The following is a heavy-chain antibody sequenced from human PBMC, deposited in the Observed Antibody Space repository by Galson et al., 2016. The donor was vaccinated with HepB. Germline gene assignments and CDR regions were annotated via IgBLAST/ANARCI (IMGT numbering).Heavy chain of an antibody. CDR1: GFTFSSYD. CDR3: ASGGGYSGYFGLDV. D-gene: IGHD4-23*01. V-gene: IGHV3-13*01. J-gene: IGHJ6*02. Sequence: SLRLSCAASGFTFSSYDMHWVRQATGKGLEWVSAIGTSGDTYYPGSVKGRFTISRENVKNSLYLQMNTLRAGDTAVYYCASGGGYSGYFGLDVWGQGTTVTVSS. CDR2: IGTSGDT.